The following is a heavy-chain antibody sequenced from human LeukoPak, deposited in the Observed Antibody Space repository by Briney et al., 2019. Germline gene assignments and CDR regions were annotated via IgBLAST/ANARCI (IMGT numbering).Heavy chain of an antibody. Sequence: PGGSLRLSCAASGFTLGIYAMSWVRQAPGKGLEWVSGISNTGLTTYYIDSVKGRLTISRDNAKNSLYLQMNSLRAEDTAVYYCARGRYSSSSGAFDIWGQGTMVTVSS. J-gene: IGHJ3*02. V-gene: IGHV3-23*01. CDR2: ISNTGLTT. CDR1: GFTLGIYA. CDR3: ARGRYSSSSGAFDI. D-gene: IGHD6-6*01.